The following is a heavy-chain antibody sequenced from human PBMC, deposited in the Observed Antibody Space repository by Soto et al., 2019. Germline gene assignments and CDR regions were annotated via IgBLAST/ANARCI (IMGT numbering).Heavy chain of an antibody. CDR1: GGTSTRYA. CDR3: NRGSEYDFWSGYL. D-gene: IGHD3-3*01. V-gene: IGHV1-69*06. J-gene: IGHJ4*02. Sequence: QERLVQSGAEVRKPGSSGKVSCKVTGGTSTRYAINWVRQAPGHGLVWMGGIVPRFGTSKYAQKFQGRVTITADTSTNIAYMELRSLRSEDTAVYYCNRGSEYDFWSGYLWGQGTLVSVSS. CDR2: IVPRFGTS.